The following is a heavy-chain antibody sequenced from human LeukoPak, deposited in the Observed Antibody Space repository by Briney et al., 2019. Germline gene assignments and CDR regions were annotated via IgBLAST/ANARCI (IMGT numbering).Heavy chain of an antibody. J-gene: IGHJ4*02. CDR3: ARDQNYYDSSGYFMGGDFDY. CDR2: INPNSGGT. Sequence: ASVKVSCKASGYTFTGYYMHWVRQAPGQGFEWMGWINPNSGGTNYAQKFQGRVTMTRDTSISTAYMELSRLRSDDTAVYYCARDQNYYDSSGYFMGGDFDYWGQGTLVTVSS. D-gene: IGHD3-22*01. CDR1: GYTFTGYY. V-gene: IGHV1-2*02.